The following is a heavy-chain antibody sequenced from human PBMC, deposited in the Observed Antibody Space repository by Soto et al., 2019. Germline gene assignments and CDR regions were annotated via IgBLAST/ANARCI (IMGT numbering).Heavy chain of an antibody. D-gene: IGHD2-15*01. CDR3: AKGYSGEE. Sequence: EVQLLESGGGLVQPGGSLRLSCAASGFTFSSSAMSWVRLAPGKGLEWVSGISGSDGGTYYADSVKGRFTISRDNSKNTVHLQMSSLRVEDAALYYRAKGYSGEEWGQGTLVTVSS. CDR2: ISGSDGGT. CDR1: GFTFSSSA. V-gene: IGHV3-23*01. J-gene: IGHJ4*02.